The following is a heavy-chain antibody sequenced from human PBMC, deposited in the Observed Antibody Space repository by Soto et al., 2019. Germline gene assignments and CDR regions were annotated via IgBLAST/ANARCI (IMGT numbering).Heavy chain of an antibody. CDR3: AKDVLLYGGLPGWDV. V-gene: IGHV3-23*01. CDR1: GFTFSSYA. CDR2: ISGSGGST. J-gene: IGHJ6*02. Sequence: EVQLLESGGGLVQPGGSLRLSCAASGFTFSSYAMSWVRQAPGKGLEWVSAISGSGGSTYYADSVKGRFTISRDNSKNTLYRQMNSLRAEDTAVYYCAKDVLLYGGLPGWDVWGQGTTVTVSS. D-gene: IGHD2-15*01.